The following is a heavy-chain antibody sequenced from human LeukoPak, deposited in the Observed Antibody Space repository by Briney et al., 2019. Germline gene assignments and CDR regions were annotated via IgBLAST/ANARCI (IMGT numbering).Heavy chain of an antibody. J-gene: IGHJ4*02. D-gene: IGHD3-10*01. CDR1: GGTFSSYA. CDR2: IIPIFGTA. V-gene: IGHV1-69*06. Sequence: ASVKVSCKASGGTFSSYAISWVRQAPGQGLEWMGGIIPIFGTANYAQKFQGRVTITADKSTSTAYMELSSLRSEDTAVYYCATDSIHYYGSGTDFDYWGQGTLVTVSS. CDR3: ATDSIHYYGSGTDFDY.